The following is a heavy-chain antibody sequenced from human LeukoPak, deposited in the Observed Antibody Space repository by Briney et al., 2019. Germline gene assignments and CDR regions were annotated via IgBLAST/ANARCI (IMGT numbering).Heavy chain of an antibody. J-gene: IGHJ3*02. D-gene: IGHD1-14*01. CDR3: ARRSRNGLDAFDI. CDR2: IDPNNGDT. V-gene: IGHV1-2*02. Sequence: ASVKVSCKASAYTFTGYYLHWVRQAPGQGLQWMAWIDPNNGDTDYAQKFQGRVTMTRDRSISTAYMELGRLTSDDTAVYYCARRSRNGLDAFDIWGQGTMVTVSS. CDR1: AYTFTGYY.